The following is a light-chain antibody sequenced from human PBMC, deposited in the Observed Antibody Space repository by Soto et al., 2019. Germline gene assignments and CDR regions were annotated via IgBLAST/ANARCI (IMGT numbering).Light chain of an antibody. CDR3: SSYAGSRTFVV. CDR2: EAT. V-gene: IGLV2-23*02. CDR1: SSYIGSYNL. Sequence: QSALTQFASVSGSPGQSITISCTVSSSYIGSYNLVSWYQQHPGKAPKLLIFEATKRPSGVSIRFSGSKSGNTASLTISGLQAEDEADYYCSSYAGSRTFVVFGGRTQLTVL. J-gene: IGLJ2*01.